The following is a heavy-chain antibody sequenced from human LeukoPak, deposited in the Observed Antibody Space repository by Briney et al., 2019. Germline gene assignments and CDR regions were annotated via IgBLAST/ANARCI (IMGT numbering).Heavy chain of an antibody. D-gene: IGHD3-16*01. CDR2: IHSDGTST. CDR1: GLTFSTYS. V-gene: IGHV3-74*01. CDR3: ARARGLWGNDNWFDP. Sequence: GGSLRLSCAASGLTFSTYSMNWVRQAPGKGPVWISRIHSDGTSTSYADSVKGRFTISRDNAKNTVYLQMNSLRAEDTAVYYCARARGLWGNDNWFDPWGQGTLVTVSS. J-gene: IGHJ5*02.